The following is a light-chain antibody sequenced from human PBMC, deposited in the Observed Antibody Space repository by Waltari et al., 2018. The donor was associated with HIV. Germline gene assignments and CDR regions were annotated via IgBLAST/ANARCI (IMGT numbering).Light chain of an antibody. Sequence: QSALTQPASVSGSPGQSIPLSCDLNDYESVSWYQRHPGKAPKVIIYEVTNRPSGLSNRFSGSKSGNTATLTISGLQPEDEADYFCTSYISSSTPVFGRGTKVTVL. J-gene: IGLJ2*01. CDR1: DLNDYES. CDR2: EVT. V-gene: IGLV2-14*01. CDR3: TSYISSSTPV.